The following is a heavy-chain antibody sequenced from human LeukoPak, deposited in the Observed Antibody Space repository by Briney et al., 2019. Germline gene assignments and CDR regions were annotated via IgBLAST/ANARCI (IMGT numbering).Heavy chain of an antibody. CDR2: IKGDGIDT. Sequence: GGSLRLSCAASGFTFSNYWMHWVRQAPGKGLMWVSRIKGDGIDTIGADFVKGRFTTSRDNAKNTLYLQMNSLRAEDTATYYCVRDQSLWAIDIWGQGTTVTVSS. J-gene: IGHJ3*02. D-gene: IGHD1-26*01. CDR3: VRDQSLWAIDI. CDR1: GFTFSNYW. V-gene: IGHV3-74*01.